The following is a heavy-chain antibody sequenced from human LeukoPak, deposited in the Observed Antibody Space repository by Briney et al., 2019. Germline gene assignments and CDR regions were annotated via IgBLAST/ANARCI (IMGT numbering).Heavy chain of an antibody. CDR3: AKDSGTYGDFQH. J-gene: IGHJ1*01. CDR2: ISPNSGGT. Sequence: ASVKVSCKASGYTFTGYYMHWVRQAPGQGLEWMGWISPNSGGTNYAQRFQGRVTMTRDTSNSTAYMELSSLKSDDTAVYYCAKDSGTYGDFQHWGQGTLVTVSS. D-gene: IGHD1-26*01. V-gene: IGHV1-2*02. CDR1: GYTFTGYY.